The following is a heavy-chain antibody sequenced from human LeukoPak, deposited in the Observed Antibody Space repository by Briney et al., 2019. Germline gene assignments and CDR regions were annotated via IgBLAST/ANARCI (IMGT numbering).Heavy chain of an antibody. CDR1: GFTFSSYS. CDR2: ISSSSSTI. D-gene: IGHD5-18*01. V-gene: IGHV3-48*01. J-gene: IGHJ4*02. CDR3: ARDRRYSYGAHFDY. Sequence: GGSLRLSCAASGFTFSSYSMNWVRQAPGKGLEWVSYISSSSSTIYYADSVKGRFTISRDNAKNSLYLQMNSLRAEDTAVYYCARDRRYSYGAHFDYWGQGALVTVSS.